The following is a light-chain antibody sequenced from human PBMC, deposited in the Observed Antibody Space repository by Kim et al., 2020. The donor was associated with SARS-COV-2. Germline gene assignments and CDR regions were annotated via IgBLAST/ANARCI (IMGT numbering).Light chain of an antibody. CDR1: SSDVGSYNL. J-gene: IGLJ3*02. V-gene: IGLV2-23*01. CDR3: CSYAGSNWV. Sequence: PGQSITISCTGTSSDVGSYNLVSWYQQHPGKAPKLMIYEGSKRPSGVSNRFSGSKSDNTASLTISGLQAEDEADYYCCSYAGSNWVFGGGTQLTVL. CDR2: EGS.